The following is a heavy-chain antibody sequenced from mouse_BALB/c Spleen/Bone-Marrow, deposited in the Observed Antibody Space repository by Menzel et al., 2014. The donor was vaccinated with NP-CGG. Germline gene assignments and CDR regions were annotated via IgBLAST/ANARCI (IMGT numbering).Heavy chain of an antibody. J-gene: IGHJ1*01. V-gene: IGHV14-4*02. CDR1: GFNIKDYY. CDR2: IDPENGDT. Sequence: EVQLQQSGAELVRSGASVKLSCTASGFNIKDYYMHWVKQRPEQGLEWIGWIDPENGDTEYAPKFQGKATTTADTSSNTAYLQLSSLTSEDTAVYYRNRYDWYFDVWGAGTTVTVSS. CDR3: NRYDWYFDV. D-gene: IGHD2-14*01.